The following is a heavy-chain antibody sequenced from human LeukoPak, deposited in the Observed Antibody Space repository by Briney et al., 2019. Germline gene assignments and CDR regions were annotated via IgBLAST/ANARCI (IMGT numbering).Heavy chain of an antibody. J-gene: IGHJ5*02. D-gene: IGHD3-3*01. V-gene: IGHV3-49*03. CDR2: IRSKAYGGTT. Sequence: GGSLRLSCTASGFTFGDYAMSWFRQAPGKGLEWVGFIRSKAYGGTTEYAASVKGRFTISRDDSKSIAYLQMNSLKTEDTAVYYCTREPAPYYDFWSGYYRGSWFDPWGQGTLVTVSS. CDR1: GFTFGDYA. CDR3: TREPAPYYDFWSGYYRGSWFDP.